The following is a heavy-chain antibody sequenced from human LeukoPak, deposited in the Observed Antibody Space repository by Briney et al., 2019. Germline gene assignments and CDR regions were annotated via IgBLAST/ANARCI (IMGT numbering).Heavy chain of an antibody. CDR3: ARVGRKSRAVDIVRKKETGYYYYMDV. V-gene: IGHV3-7*01. CDR1: GFTFSSYW. CDR2: IKQDVSEK. J-gene: IGHJ6*03. Sequence: PGGSLRLSCAASGFTFSSYWMSWVRQAPGKGLEWVANIKQDVSEKYYVDSVKGRFTISRDNAKNSLYLQMNSLRAEDTAVYYCARVGRKSRAVDIVRKKETGYYYYMDVWGKGTTVTVSS. D-gene: IGHD2-15*01.